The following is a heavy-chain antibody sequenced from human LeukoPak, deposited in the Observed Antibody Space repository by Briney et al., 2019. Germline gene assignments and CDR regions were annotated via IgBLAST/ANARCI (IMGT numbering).Heavy chain of an antibody. CDR1: GGSISSYY. V-gene: IGHV4-4*07. J-gene: IGHJ4*02. CDR3: ARVDTASDVLDY. Sequence: SETLSLTCTVSGGSISSYYWSWIRQTAGKGLEWIGRIYTSGSTNYNPSLKSRVTMSVDTSENQFSLKLSSVTAADTAVYYCARVDTASDVLDYWGQGTLVTVSS. CDR2: IYTSGST. D-gene: IGHD5-18*01.